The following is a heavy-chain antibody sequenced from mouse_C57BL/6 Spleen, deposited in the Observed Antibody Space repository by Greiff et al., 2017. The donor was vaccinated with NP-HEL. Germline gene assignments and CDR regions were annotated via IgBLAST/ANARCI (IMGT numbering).Heavy chain of an antibody. CDR1: GFTFSDYG. D-gene: IGHD1-1*01. CDR3: ARTYYYGSSYVTYFDY. Sequence: VQLKESGGGLVKPGGSLKLSCAASGFTFSDYGMHWVRQAPEKGLEWVAYISSGSSTIYYADTVKGRFTISRDNAKNTLFLQMTSLRSEDTAMYYCARTYYYGSSYVTYFDYWGQGTTLTVSS. V-gene: IGHV5-17*01. J-gene: IGHJ2*01. CDR2: ISSGSSTI.